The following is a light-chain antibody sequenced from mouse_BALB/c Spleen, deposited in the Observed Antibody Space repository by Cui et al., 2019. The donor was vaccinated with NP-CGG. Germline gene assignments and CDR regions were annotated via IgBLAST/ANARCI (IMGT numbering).Light chain of an antibody. CDR3: ALWYSNHWV. J-gene: IGLJ1*01. CDR2: GTN. CDR1: TGAVTTSNY. Sequence: QGLLTPKSAPTTSPGETVTLTCRSSTGAVTTSNYANWVQEKPDHLFTGLIGGTNNRAPGVPARFSGSLIGDKAALTITGAQTEDEAMYFCALWYSNHWVFGGGTKLTVL. V-gene: IGLV1*01.